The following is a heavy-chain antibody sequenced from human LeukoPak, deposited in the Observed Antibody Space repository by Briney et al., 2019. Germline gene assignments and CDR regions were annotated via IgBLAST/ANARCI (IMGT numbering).Heavy chain of an antibody. Sequence: PGGSLRLSCAASGFTFSSYSMNWVRQAPGKGLEWVGRIKSKTDGGTTDYAAPVKGRFTISRDDSKNTLYLQMNSLKTEDTAVYYCTRAKQITIFGVVNYYWGQGTLVTVSS. D-gene: IGHD3-3*01. V-gene: IGHV3-15*01. J-gene: IGHJ4*02. CDR3: TRAKQITIFGVVNYY. CDR1: GFTFSSYS. CDR2: IKSKTDGGTT.